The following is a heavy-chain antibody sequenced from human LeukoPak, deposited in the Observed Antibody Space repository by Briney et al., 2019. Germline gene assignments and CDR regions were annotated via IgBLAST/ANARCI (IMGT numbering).Heavy chain of an antibody. CDR1: GGSISSYY. D-gene: IGHD5-18*01. CDR2: IYYSGST. V-gene: IGHV4-59*01. Sequence: SETLSLTCTVSGGSISSYYWSWIPQPPGKGLEWIGYIYYSGSTNYNPSLKSRVTISVDTSKNQFSLKLSSVTAADTAVYYCARAVRGYSYGYIYYYYGMDVWGQGTTVTVSS. CDR3: ARAVRGYSYGYIYYYYGMDV. J-gene: IGHJ6*02.